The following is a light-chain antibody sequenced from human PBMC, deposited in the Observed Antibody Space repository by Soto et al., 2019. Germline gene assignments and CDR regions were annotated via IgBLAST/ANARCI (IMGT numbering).Light chain of an antibody. V-gene: IGLV2-14*01. CDR1: SSDVGGYNN. CDR3: SSYTSSSTYV. Sequence: QSVLTQPASVSGSPGQSITISCPGTSSDVGGYNNVSWYQQHPGKAPKLMIYEVSNRPSGVSNRFSGSKSGNTASLTISGLQAEDEADYYCSSYTSSSTYVFGTGTKVTVL. J-gene: IGLJ1*01. CDR2: EVS.